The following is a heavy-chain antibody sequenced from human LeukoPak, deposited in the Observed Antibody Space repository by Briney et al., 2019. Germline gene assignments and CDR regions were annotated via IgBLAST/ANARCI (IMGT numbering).Heavy chain of an antibody. CDR3: ARHLRGVRGTFDY. D-gene: IGHD3-10*01. J-gene: IGHJ4*02. CDR1: GFTFSSYG. CDR2: IRHDGSNK. Sequence: QSGGSLRLSCAASGFTFSSYGMHWVRQAPGKGLEWVAFIRHDGSNKYYADSVKGRFTISRDNAKNSLYLQMNSLRAEDTATYFCARHLRGVRGTFDYWGQGTLVTVSS. V-gene: IGHV3-30*02.